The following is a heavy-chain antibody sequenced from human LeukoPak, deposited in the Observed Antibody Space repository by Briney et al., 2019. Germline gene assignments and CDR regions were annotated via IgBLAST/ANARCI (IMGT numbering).Heavy chain of an antibody. J-gene: IGHJ3*02. CDR1: GFTFSSDG. V-gene: IGHV3-30*03. CDR2: ISYDGSHK. D-gene: IGHD3-16*02. Sequence: GGSLRLSCAASGFTFSSDGMHWVRQALGKGLERGAVISYDGSHKYYADFVKGRFTISRDNSKNTLYLQMNSLRAEDTAVYYCATASRLSYDTFDIWGQGTVVTVSS. CDR3: ATASRLSYDTFDI.